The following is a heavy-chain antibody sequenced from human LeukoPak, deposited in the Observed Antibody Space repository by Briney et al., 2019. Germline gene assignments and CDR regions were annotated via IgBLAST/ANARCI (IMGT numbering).Heavy chain of an antibody. V-gene: IGHV4-31*03. J-gene: IGHJ4*02. D-gene: IGHD2-15*01. CDR1: GGSIRSGGHY. CDR3: ASSPPPNCRVGSCYYLDS. Sequence: SETLSLTCTVSGGSIRSGGHYWSWIRHHPGKGLEWIGYIYYSGSDFYPYYNPSLKSRVTISVDTSKNQFSLRLSSVTAADTAGFYCASSPPPNCRVGSCYYLDSWGQGTLVTVSS. CDR2: IYYSGSDFYP.